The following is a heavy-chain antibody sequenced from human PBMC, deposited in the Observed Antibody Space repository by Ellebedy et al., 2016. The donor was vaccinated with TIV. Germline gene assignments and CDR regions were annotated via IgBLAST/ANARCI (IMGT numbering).Heavy chain of an antibody. V-gene: IGHV3-23*01. CDR3: AKEVGIGSAYYYFDY. CDR2: ISGSGGST. CDR1: GFTFSSYA. J-gene: IGHJ4*02. Sequence: GGSLRLXXAASGFTFSSYAMSWVRQAPGKGLEWVSAISGSGGSTYYADSVKGRFTISRDNSKNTLYLQMNSLRAEDTAVYYCAKEVGIGSAYYYFDYWGQGTLVTVSS. D-gene: IGHD2-21*01.